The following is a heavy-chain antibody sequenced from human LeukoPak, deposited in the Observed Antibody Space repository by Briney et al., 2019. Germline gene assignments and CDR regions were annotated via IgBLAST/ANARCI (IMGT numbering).Heavy chain of an antibody. V-gene: IGHV4-39*01. J-gene: IGHJ4*02. D-gene: IGHD5-18*01. CDR3: ARRDRYNYGRDY. CDR2: IYYSGST. CDR1: GDSISSSSYY. Sequence: SETLSLTCTVSGDSISSSSYYWGWIRQPPGKGLEWIGSIYYSGSTYYNPSLKSRVTISVDTSKNQFSLKLSSVTAADTAVYYCARRDRYNYGRDYWGQGTLVTVSS.